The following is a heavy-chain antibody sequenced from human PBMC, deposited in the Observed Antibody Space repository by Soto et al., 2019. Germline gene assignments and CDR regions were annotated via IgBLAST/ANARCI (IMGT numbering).Heavy chain of an antibody. D-gene: IGHD2-2*02. Sequence: SETLSLTCAVYGGSFSGYYWSWIRQPPGKGLEWIGEINHSGSTNYNPSLKSRVTISVDTSKSQFSLKLSSVTAADTAVYYCARNPSYIDYWGQGTLVTVSS. J-gene: IGHJ4*02. V-gene: IGHV4-34*01. CDR1: GGSFSGYY. CDR3: ARNPSYIDY. CDR2: INHSGST.